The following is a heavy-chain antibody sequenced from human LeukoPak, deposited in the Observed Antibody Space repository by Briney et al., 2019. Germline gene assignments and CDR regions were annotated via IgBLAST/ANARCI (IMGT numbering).Heavy chain of an antibody. CDR3: ARRSGSYSDY. J-gene: IGHJ4*02. CDR2: ISGSGGST. V-gene: IGHV3-23*01. D-gene: IGHD1-26*01. CDR1: GFTFSSYA. Sequence: GASLRLSCAASGFTFSSYAMSWVRQAPGKGLEWVSAISGSGGSTYYADSVKGRFTISRDNSKNSLYLQMNSLRAEDTAVYYCARRSGSYSDYWGQGTLVTVSS.